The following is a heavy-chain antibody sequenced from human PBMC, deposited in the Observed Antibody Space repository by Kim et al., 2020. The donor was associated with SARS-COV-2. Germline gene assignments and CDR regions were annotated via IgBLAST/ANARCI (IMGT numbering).Heavy chain of an antibody. CDR2: LFYSGIT. CDR1: GDSISSSNYY. D-gene: IGHD2-15*01. V-gene: IGHV4-39*01. CDR3: ASSPRYSTSYGMDV. Sequence: SETLSLTCTVSGDSISSSNYYWGWIRQPPGKGLEWIGSLFYSGITYYNPSLKSRVTMSVDTSKNQFSLKLSSVTAADTAVYYCASSPRYSTSYGMDVWGQGTTVTVSS. J-gene: IGHJ6*02.